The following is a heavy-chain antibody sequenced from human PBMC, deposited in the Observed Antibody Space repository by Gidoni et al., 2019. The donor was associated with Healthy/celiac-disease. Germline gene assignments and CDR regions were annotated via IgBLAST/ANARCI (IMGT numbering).Heavy chain of an antibody. Sequence: QLQLQESGPGLVKPSETLSLTCTVSGGSISSSSYYWGWIRQPPGKGLEWIGSIYYSGSTYYNPSLKSRVTISVDTSKNQFSLKLSSVTAADTAVYYCASGIWFGDPGVDYWGQGTLVTVSS. J-gene: IGHJ4*02. CDR3: ASGIWFGDPGVDY. V-gene: IGHV4-39*01. D-gene: IGHD3-10*01. CDR2: IYYSGST. CDR1: GGSISSSSYY.